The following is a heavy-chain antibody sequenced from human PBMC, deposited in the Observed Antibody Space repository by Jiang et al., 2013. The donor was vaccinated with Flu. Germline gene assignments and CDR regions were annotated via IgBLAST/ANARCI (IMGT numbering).Heavy chain of an antibody. V-gene: IGHV6-1*01. CDR2: TYYRSKWYN. D-gene: IGHD5-18*01. Sequence: SQTLSLTCAISGDSVSSDTAAWNWIRQSPSRGLEWLGRTYYRSKWYNDYADSVKSRIMISPDTSRNQFSLQLNSVTPEDSALYYCARHLRTYNHGNNWFDPWGQGTLVTVSS. CDR3: ARHLRTYNHGNNWFDP. J-gene: IGHJ5*02. CDR1: GDSVSSDTAA.